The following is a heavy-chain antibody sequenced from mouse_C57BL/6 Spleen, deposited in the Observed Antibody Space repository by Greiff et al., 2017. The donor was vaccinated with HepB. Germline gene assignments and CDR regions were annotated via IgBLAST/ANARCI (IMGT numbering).Heavy chain of an antibody. D-gene: IGHD4-1*01. J-gene: IGHJ2*01. Sequence: QVQLQQSGPELVKPGASVKISCKASGYAFSSSWMNWVKQRPGKGLEWIGRIYPGDGDTNYNGKFKGKATLTADKSSSTAYMQLSSLTSEDSAVYFCAELGQGYWGQGTTLTVSS. CDR1: GYAFSSSW. CDR3: AELGQGY. CDR2: IYPGDGDT. V-gene: IGHV1-82*01.